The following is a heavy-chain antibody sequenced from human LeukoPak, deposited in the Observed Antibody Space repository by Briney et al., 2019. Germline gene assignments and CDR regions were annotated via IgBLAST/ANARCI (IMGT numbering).Heavy chain of an antibody. Sequence: PSETLSLTCTVSGGSISSYYWSWIRQPPGKGLEWIGYIYYSGSTNYNPSLKSRVTISVDTSKNQFSLKLSSVTAADTAVDYCARRLPPYYYYGMDVWGQGTTVTVSS. J-gene: IGHJ6*02. CDR3: ARRLPPYYYYGMDV. CDR1: GGSISSYY. CDR2: IYYSGST. V-gene: IGHV4-59*12.